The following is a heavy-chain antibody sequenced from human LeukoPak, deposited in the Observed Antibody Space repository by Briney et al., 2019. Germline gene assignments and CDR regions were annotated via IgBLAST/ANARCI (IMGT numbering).Heavy chain of an antibody. J-gene: IGHJ4*02. CDR3: ARPTIAAAGNFEY. V-gene: IGHV3-11*03. Sequence: KSGVSLRLSCAASGFTFSDYYMSWIRQAPGKGLEWVSHISSFSNFRGYADSVKGRFTISRDNAKNSLYLQVNSLRAEDTAVYYCARPTIAAAGNFEYWGQRTLVTVSS. D-gene: IGHD6-13*01. CDR1: GFTFSDYY. CDR2: ISSFSNFR.